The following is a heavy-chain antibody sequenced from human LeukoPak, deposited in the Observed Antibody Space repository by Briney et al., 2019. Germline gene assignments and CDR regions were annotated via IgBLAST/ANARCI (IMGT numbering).Heavy chain of an antibody. CDR1: GGTFSSYA. CDR2: IIPIFGTA. CDR3: ARVTHPKSSGYDY. Sequence: ASVKVSCKASGGTFSSYAISWVRQAPGQGLEWMGGIIPIFGTANHAQKFQGRVTITADESTSTAYMELSSLRSEDTAVYYCARVTHPKSSGYDYWGQGTLVTVSS. V-gene: IGHV1-69*01. D-gene: IGHD3-22*01. J-gene: IGHJ4*02.